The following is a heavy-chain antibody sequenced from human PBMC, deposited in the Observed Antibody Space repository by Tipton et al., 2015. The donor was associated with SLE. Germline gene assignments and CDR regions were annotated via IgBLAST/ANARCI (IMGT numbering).Heavy chain of an antibody. V-gene: IGHV4-59*07. CDR1: GGAISPYY. Sequence: TLSLTCTVSGGAISPYYWSWVRQPPGKGLEWIGNVYYSGSTNYNPSLKSRLTISMDRSKSQVSLKLTSVTAADTAVYFCARTPVAVKFRYFDLWGRGTLVTVSS. CDR3: ARTPVAVKFRYFDL. D-gene: IGHD6-19*01. J-gene: IGHJ2*01. CDR2: VYYSGST.